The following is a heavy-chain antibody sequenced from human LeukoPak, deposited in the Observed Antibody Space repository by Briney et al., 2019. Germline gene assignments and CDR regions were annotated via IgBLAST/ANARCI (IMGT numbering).Heavy chain of an antibody. CDR1: GGTFSSYA. V-gene: IGHV1-69*05. Sequence: ASVKVSCKASGGTFSSYAISWVRQAPGQGLEWMGGIIPIFGTANYAQKFQGRVTITTDESTSTAYMELSSLRSEDTAVYYCARVIAAAAGTFDPWGQGTLVTVSS. J-gene: IGHJ5*02. D-gene: IGHD6-13*01. CDR3: ARVIAAAAGTFDP. CDR2: IIPIFGTA.